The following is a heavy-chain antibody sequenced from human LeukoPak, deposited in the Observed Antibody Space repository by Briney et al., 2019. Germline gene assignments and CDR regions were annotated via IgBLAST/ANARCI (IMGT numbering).Heavy chain of an antibody. Sequence: PWGAPKTPRKGSGYRFTSFWIGLVRQIPGKGLGWMGIIYPGDSDTRYSPSFQGQVTIYPDNSISTPYLQWSSLKASGTAMYYCAVVVPAGFDYWGQGTLVPVSS. D-gene: IGHD2-2*01. V-gene: IGHV5-51*01. CDR1: GYRFTSFW. CDR2: IYPGDSDT. CDR3: AVVVPAGFDY. J-gene: IGHJ4*02.